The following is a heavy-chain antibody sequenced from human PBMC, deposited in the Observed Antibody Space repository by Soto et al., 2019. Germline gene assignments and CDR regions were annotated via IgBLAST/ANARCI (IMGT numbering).Heavy chain of an antibody. CDR2: INLNSGDT. CDR3: ARDLGGYDLYGPDT. J-gene: IGHJ5*02. Sequence: ASVKVSCKTSGDTFTDSSMHWVRQAPGQGLEWMGWINLNSGDTNYAKKFRGRVTMTRDTSIITAYMELTRLKSDDTAVYYCARDLGGYDLYGPDTWGQGTLVTVSS. CDR1: GDTFTDSS. V-gene: IGHV1-2*02. D-gene: IGHD5-12*01.